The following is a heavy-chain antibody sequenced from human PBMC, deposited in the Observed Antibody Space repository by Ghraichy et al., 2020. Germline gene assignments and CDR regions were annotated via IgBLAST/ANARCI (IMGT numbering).Heavy chain of an antibody. V-gene: IGHV4-34*01. CDR1: GGSFSGYY. CDR3: ASRPLWVGWDYYYGMDV. D-gene: IGHD6-19*01. Sequence: SETLSLTCAVYGGSFSGYYWSWIRQPPGKGLEWIGEINHSGSTNYNPSLKSRVTISVDTSKNQFSLKLSSVTAADTAVYYCASRPLWVGWDYYYGMDVWGQGTTVTVSS. CDR2: INHSGST. J-gene: IGHJ6*02.